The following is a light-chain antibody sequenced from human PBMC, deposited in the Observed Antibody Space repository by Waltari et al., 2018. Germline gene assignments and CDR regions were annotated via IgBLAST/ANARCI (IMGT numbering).Light chain of an antibody. CDR3: SSYAGSNTLV. CDR2: EVN. V-gene: IGLV2-8*01. J-gene: IGLJ2*01. CDR1: NSDVGTYNY. Sequence: QSALTQPPSASGSPGQSVTISCTGTNSDVGTYNYVSWFQQHPGRAPKLLIYEVNKRPSGVPDRFSGSKSDNRASLTVSGLQADDEAVYHCSSYAGSNTLVFGGGPKLTVL.